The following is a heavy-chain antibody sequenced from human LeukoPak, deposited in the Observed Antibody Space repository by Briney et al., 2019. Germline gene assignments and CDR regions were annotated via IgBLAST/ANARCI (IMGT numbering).Heavy chain of an antibody. V-gene: IGHV3-30*02. D-gene: IGHD3-9*01. CDR1: GFTFSSYG. CDR2: IRYDGSNK. J-gene: IGHJ5*02. Sequence: PGGSLRLSCAASGFTFSSYGMHWVRQAPGKGLEWVAFIRYDGSNKYYADSVKGRFTISRDNSKNTLYLQMNSLRAEDTAVYYCAKGSSGYFEKGNWFDPWGQGTLVTVSS. CDR3: AKGSSGYFEKGNWFDP.